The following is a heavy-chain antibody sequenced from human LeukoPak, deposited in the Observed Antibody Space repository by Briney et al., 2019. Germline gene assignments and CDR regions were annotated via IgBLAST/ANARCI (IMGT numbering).Heavy chain of an antibody. J-gene: IGHJ4*02. CDR1: GGSISSSSYY. V-gene: IGHV4-39*07. CDR3: VRIQLWYYFDY. D-gene: IGHD5-18*01. Sequence: PSETLSLTCTVSGGSISSSSYYWGWIRQPPGKGLEWIGSIYYSGSTYYNPSLKSRVTISVDTSKNQFSLKLSSVTAADTAVYYCVRIQLWYYFDYWGQGTLVTVSS. CDR2: IYYSGST.